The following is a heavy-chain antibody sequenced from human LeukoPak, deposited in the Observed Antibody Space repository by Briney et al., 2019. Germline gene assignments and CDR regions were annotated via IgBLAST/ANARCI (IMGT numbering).Heavy chain of an antibody. Sequence: GGSLRLSCAASGFTFSSYSMNWVRQAPGKGLEWVSYISSSSSTIYYADSVKGRFTISRDNAKNSLYLQMNSLRAEDTAVYYCARVGSAYSSGFDYWGQGTLVTVSS. D-gene: IGHD6-19*01. CDR3: ARVGSAYSSGFDY. CDR2: ISSSSSTI. V-gene: IGHV3-48*01. J-gene: IGHJ4*02. CDR1: GFTFSSYS.